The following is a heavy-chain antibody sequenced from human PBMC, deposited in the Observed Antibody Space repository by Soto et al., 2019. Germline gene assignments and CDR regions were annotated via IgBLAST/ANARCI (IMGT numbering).Heavy chain of an antibody. V-gene: IGHV3-11*01. CDR2: ISSSGSAI. Sequence: GGSLRLSCAASGFTFSDYYMSWIRQAPGKGLEWVSYISSSGSAIYYADSVKGRFTISRDNAKNSLYLQMNSLRAEDTALYYCAKGRSYYYYYGVDVWGQGATVTVSS. CDR1: GFTFSDYY. J-gene: IGHJ6*02. CDR3: AKGRSYYYYYGVDV.